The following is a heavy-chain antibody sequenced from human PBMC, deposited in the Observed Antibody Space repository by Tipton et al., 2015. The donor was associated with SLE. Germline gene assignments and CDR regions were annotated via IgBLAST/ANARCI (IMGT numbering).Heavy chain of an antibody. V-gene: IGHV3-30*02. J-gene: IGHJ4*02. CDR3: AREGEIAAGYFDY. D-gene: IGHD6-13*01. CDR2: IRYDGSNK. Sequence: SLRLSCAASGFTFSSYGMHWVRQAPGKGLEWVAFIRYDGSNKYYADSVKGRFTISRDNSKNTLYLQMNSLRAEDTAVYYCAREGEIAAGYFDYWGQGTLVTVSS. CDR1: GFTFSSYG.